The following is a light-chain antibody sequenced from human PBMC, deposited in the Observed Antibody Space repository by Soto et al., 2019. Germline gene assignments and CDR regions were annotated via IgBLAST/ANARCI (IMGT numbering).Light chain of an antibody. V-gene: IGKV3-15*01. CDR2: GAS. CDR1: QSVSSN. J-gene: IGKJ2*01. CDR3: QQYNDWPHT. Sequence: ETVMTQSPATLSVSPGERATLSCRASQSVSSNLVWYQQKPGQAPRLLIYGASTRATGIPARFSGSASGTEFTLTISSLQSEDFAVYFCQQYNDWPHTFGRGTKLEI.